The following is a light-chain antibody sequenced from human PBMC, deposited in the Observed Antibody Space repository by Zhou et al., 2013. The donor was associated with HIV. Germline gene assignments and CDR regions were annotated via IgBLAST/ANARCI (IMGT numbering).Light chain of an antibody. V-gene: IGKV1-27*01. CDR2: SAS. CDR1: QDIGTY. Sequence: DIQLTQSPSSLSASAGDRVTITCRASQDIGTYLAWYQQNPGKVPKLLIYSASSLASGVPAWFSGSGSGTNFTFTINKLQPEDVGTYYCQKYDSPPRTFGQGTTVE. CDR3: QKYDSPPRT. J-gene: IGKJ1*01.